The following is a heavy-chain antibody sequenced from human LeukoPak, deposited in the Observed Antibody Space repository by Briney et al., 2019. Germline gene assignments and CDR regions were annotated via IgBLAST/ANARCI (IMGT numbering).Heavy chain of an antibody. CDR3: ARGPAAIHP. D-gene: IGHD2-2*01. CDR1: AYPLTNHY. J-gene: IGHJ5*02. V-gene: IGHV4-34*01. Sequence: NPSETLSLTCAVYAYPLTNHYWIWIRQTPGKGLEWIGEINHSGGTNYNPSLKSRVTISVDTSKNQFFLKLTSVTAADTAVYYCARGPAAIHPWGQGTLVTVSS. CDR2: INHSGGT.